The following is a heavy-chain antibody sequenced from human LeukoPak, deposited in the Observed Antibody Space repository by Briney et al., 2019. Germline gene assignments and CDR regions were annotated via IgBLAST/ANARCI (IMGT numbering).Heavy chain of an antibody. CDR3: VRIGYSSSSFDY. J-gene: IGHJ4*02. CDR2: IKQDGSVK. Sequence: GGSLRLSCAASGFTFSNYWVTWVRQAPGKGLEWVANIKQDGSVKYYVDSVRGRFTISRDNARNSVYLQMNSLRAEDTAIYYCVRIGYSSSSFDYWGQGTLVTVSS. V-gene: IGHV3-7*01. D-gene: IGHD5-18*01. CDR1: GFTFSNYW.